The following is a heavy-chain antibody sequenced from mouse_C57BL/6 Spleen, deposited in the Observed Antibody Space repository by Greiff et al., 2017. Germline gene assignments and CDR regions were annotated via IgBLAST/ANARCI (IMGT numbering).Heavy chain of an antibody. Sequence: EVHLVESGGGLVQPGGSLSLSCAASGFTFTDYYMSWVRHPPGKALEWLGFIRNKANGSTTEYSASVKGRFTISRGTSQSILYLQKNDLRAEDSATYYCARFDCGDYYAMDYWGQGTSVTVAS. D-gene: IGHD2-4*01. CDR1: GFTFTDYY. J-gene: IGHJ4*01. V-gene: IGHV7-3*01. CDR3: ARFDCGDYYAMDY. CDR2: IRNKANGSTT.